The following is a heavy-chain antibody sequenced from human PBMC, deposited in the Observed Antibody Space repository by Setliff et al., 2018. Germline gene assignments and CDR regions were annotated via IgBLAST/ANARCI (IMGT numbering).Heavy chain of an antibody. D-gene: IGHD3-10*01. CDR2: IYYSGST. V-gene: IGHV4-39*01. Sequence: PSETLSLTCTVSGGSISSSSYYWGWIRQPPGKGLEWIGSIYYSGSTYYNPSLKSRVTISVDTSKNQFSLKLSSVTAADTAVYYCARHHRGVIISWFDPWGQGTLVTAPQ. J-gene: IGHJ5*02. CDR1: GGSISSSSYY. CDR3: ARHHRGVIISWFDP.